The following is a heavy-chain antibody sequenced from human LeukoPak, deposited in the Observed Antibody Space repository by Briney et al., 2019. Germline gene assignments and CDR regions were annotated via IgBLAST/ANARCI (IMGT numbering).Heavy chain of an antibody. V-gene: IGHV3-23*01. J-gene: IGHJ5*02. Sequence: GGSLRLSCAASGFTFSSYAMSWVRQAPGKGLEWVSAISGSGGSTYYADSVKGRFTISRDNSKNTLYLQMNSLRAEDTAVYYCYTIGYSSSWPPNNRFDPWGQGTLVTVSS. D-gene: IGHD6-13*01. CDR1: GFTFSSYA. CDR2: ISGSGGST. CDR3: YTIGYSSSWPPNNRFDP.